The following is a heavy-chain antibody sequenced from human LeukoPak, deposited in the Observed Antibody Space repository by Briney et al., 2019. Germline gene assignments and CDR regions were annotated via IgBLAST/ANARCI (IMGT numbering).Heavy chain of an antibody. CDR1: GGSIGSGGYY. CDR3: ARDSSSWFDY. CDR2: IYYSGST. D-gene: IGHD6-13*01. Sequence: SQTLSLTCTVSGGSIGSGGYYWSWIRQHPGKGLEWIGYIYYSGSTYYNPSLKSRVTISVDTSKNQFSLKLSSVTAADTAVYYCARDSSSWFDYWGQGTLVTVSS. J-gene: IGHJ4*02. V-gene: IGHV4-31*03.